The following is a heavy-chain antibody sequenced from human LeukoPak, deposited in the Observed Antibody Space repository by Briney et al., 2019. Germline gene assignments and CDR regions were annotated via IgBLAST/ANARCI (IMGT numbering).Heavy chain of an antibody. CDR1: GFTFSSYS. V-gene: IGHV3-15*01. D-gene: IGHD3-16*01. Sequence: KTGGSLRLSCAASGFTFSSYSMNWVRQAPGKGLEWVGRIKSKTDGGTTDYAAPVKGRFTISRDDSKNTLYLQMNSLKTEDTAVYYCTTVGVHMYYFDYWGQGTLVTVSS. CDR3: TTVGVHMYYFDY. J-gene: IGHJ4*02. CDR2: IKSKTDGGTT.